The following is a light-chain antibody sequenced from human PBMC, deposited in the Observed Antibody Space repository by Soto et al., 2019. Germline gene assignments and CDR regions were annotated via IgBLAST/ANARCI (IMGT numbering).Light chain of an antibody. Sequence: IVMTQSPATLSVSPGERATLSCRASQSVSSKLAWYQQKPGQAPRLLIYGASTRATGIPARFSGSGSGTEFTLTISSLQSEDFAVYYCQQYNSWPPTTFGQGTRVDIK. CDR1: QSVSSK. CDR2: GAS. J-gene: IGKJ1*01. CDR3: QQYNSWPPTT. V-gene: IGKV3-15*01.